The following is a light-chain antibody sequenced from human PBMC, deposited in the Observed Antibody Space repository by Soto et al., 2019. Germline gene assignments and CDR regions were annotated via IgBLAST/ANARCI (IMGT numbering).Light chain of an antibody. V-gene: IGLV2-14*03. CDR1: SSDVGGYDY. CDR3: SSYTTSSTQV. J-gene: IGLJ1*01. CDR2: DVI. Sequence: QSALTQPASVSGSPGQSITISCTGTSSDVGGYDYVSWYQQHPGKAPKLLIFDVINRPSGVSNRFSASKSGNTASLTISGLQPEDEADYYCSSYTTSSTQVFGTGTKLTVL.